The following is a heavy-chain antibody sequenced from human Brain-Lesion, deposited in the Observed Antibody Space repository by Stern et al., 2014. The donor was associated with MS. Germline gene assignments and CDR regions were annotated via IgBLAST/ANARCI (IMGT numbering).Heavy chain of an antibody. J-gene: IGHJ4*02. CDR3: AAVSTWGP. CDR1: GFTFTSST. V-gene: IGHV1-58*03. Sequence: QLGQSGPEMKKPGTSVNVSCKASGFTFTSSTVQWGRQARGQRLEWIGWIVVGTGKANYAQKFQGRVTISRDLSTDTAYMELSSLRSDDTAIYYCAAVSTWGPWGQGTPVTVSS. D-gene: IGHD3-16*01. CDR2: IVVGTGKA.